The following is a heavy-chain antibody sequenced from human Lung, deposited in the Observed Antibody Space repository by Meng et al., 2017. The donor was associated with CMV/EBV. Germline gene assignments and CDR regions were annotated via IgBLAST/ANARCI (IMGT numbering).Heavy chain of an antibody. D-gene: IGHD2-8*01. V-gene: IGHV3-23*01. Sequence: GESXKISCAASGFTFSSYGMSWVRQAPGKGLEWVSTMSASGGSTKYAESVKGRFTISRDNSKNMLYLQMNSLRAEDTAVYYCAKDPSDIVLMDFAIYAFDIWGQGTMVTVSS. CDR1: GFTFSSYG. CDR2: MSASGGST. J-gene: IGHJ3*02. CDR3: AKDPSDIVLMDFAIYAFDI.